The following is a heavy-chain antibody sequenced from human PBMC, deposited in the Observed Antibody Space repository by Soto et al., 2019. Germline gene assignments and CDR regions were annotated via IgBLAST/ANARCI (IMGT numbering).Heavy chain of an antibody. CDR1: GATFRTNP. CDR2: IVPMSGTP. CDR3: ARKGGGDCPGGGCFSLDF. Sequence: QVQLVQSGAEVKKPGSSVKVSCKVSGATFRTNPIAWVRQAPGQGLEWMGGIVPMSGTPKYAQKFQDRVTILADESTSTAYMELRTLSSEDTAIYYCARKGGGDCPGGGCFSLDFWGQGTLITVSS. J-gene: IGHJ4*02. V-gene: IGHV1-69*01. D-gene: IGHD2-15*01.